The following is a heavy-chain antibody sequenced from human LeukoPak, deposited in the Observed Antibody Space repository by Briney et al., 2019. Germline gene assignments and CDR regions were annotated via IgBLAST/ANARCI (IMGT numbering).Heavy chain of an antibody. CDR2: ISSSSTYI. J-gene: IGHJ6*03. V-gene: IGHV3-21*01. Sequence: GGSLRLSCAASGFTFSSYSMNWVRQAPGKGLEWVSFISSSSTYIYYADSVKGRVTISRDNAKNSLYLQMNSLRAEDTAVYYCASSIGYCSSSSCYDYFYYMDVWGKGTTVTVSS. D-gene: IGHD2-2*01. CDR1: GFTFSSYS. CDR3: ASSIGYCSSSSCYDYFYYMDV.